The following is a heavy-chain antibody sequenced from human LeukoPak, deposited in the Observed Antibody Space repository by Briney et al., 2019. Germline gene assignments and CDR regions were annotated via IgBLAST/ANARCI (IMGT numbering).Heavy chain of an antibody. J-gene: IGHJ4*02. CDR2: INHSGST. V-gene: IGHV4-34*01. Sequence: PSETLSLTCAVYGGSFSGYYWSWIRQPPGKGLEWIGEINHSGSTYYNPSLKSRVTISVDTSKNQFSLKLSSVTAADTAVYYCARDPAAGGFGELFDYWGQGTLVTVSS. CDR1: GGSFSGYY. D-gene: IGHD3-10*01. CDR3: ARDPAAGGFGELFDY.